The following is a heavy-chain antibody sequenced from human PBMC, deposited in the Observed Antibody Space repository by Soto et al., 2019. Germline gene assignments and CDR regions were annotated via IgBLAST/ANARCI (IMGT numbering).Heavy chain of an antibody. Sequence: QVQLQESGPGLVKPSETLSLTCTVSGDSLSGYYWSWIRQPPGKGLEWIGYIYYSGGTNSNPSLKNRVTISVDTSKNRFSLKLSSVTAADPAIYYCAKGGTAKHIYWGQRILVTVSS. V-gene: IGHV4-59*01. J-gene: IGHJ4*02. D-gene: IGHD2-21*02. CDR3: AKGGTAKHIY. CDR1: GDSLSGYY. CDR2: IYYSGGT.